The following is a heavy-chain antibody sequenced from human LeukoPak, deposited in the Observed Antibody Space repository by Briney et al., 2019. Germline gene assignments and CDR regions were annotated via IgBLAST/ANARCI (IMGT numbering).Heavy chain of an antibody. CDR1: GGSFSGDY. V-gene: IGHV4-34*01. D-gene: IGHD6-6*01. J-gene: IGHJ4*02. CDR2: INHSGST. CDR3: ARGQSPFVSSSSYFDY. Sequence: SETLSLXCAVYGGSFSGDYWSSIRQPPGRGLEWIGVINHSGSTNYNPSLKSQVTISVDTSKNQFSLKMSSVSAADTAVYYCARGQSPFVSSSSYFDYWGQGTLVTVSS.